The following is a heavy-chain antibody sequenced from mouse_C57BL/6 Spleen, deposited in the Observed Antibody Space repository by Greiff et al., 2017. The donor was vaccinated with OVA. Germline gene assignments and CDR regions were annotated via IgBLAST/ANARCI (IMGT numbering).Heavy chain of an antibody. CDR2: IYPGDGDT. D-gene: IGHD2-4*01. J-gene: IGHJ3*01. Sequence: QVQLQQSGPELVKPGASVKISCKASGYAFSSSWMNWVKQRPGKGLEWIGRIYPGDGDTNYNGKFKGKATLTADKSSSTAYMQLSSLTSEDSAVYFCARTYDYGGWFAYWGQGTLVTVSA. CDR1: GYAFSSSW. V-gene: IGHV1-82*01. CDR3: ARTYDYGGWFAY.